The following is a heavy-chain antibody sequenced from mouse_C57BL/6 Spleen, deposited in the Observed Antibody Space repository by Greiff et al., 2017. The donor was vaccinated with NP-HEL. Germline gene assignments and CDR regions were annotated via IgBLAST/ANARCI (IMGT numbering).Heavy chain of an antibody. Sequence: QVQLKESGAELMKPGASVKLSCKATGYTFTGYWIEWVKQRPGHGLEWIGEILPGSGCTNYNEKFKGKATFTADTSSNTAYMQLSSLTTEDSAIYYCARPFITTVVAPYAMDYWGQGTSVTVSS. CDR3: ARPFITTVVAPYAMDY. J-gene: IGHJ4*01. CDR2: ILPGSGCT. D-gene: IGHD1-1*01. V-gene: IGHV1-9*01. CDR1: GYTFTGYW.